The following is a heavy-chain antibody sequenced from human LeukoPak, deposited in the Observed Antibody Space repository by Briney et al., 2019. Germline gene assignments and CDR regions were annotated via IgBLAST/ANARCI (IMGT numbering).Heavy chain of an antibody. Sequence: GGSLRLSCAASGFTFSDSALHWVRQASGKGLEWVGRIRSTANSYATAYDVSVKGRFTISRDDSKDTASLQMNNLKTEDTAVYYCTVGGYRYGLDAFDIWGKGTMVTVSS. J-gene: IGHJ3*02. CDR3: TVGGYRYGLDAFDI. CDR1: GFTFSDSA. V-gene: IGHV3-73*01. CDR2: IRSTANSYAT. D-gene: IGHD5-18*01.